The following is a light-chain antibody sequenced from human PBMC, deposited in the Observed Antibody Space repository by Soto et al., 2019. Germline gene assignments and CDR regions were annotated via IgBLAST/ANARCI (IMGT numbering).Light chain of an antibody. CDR1: QSIRSN. V-gene: IGKV3-15*01. CDR2: GAS. CDR3: QQYHIWPPWT. Sequence: EIVMTQSPDTLSLSPWEGSTLSCVFSQSIRSNLAWYQQRPGQAPRLLMYGASTRADGIPARFTGSGSGTEFTLTISSLQSEDFAVYYCQQYHIWPPWTSGQGTKVDIK. J-gene: IGKJ1*01.